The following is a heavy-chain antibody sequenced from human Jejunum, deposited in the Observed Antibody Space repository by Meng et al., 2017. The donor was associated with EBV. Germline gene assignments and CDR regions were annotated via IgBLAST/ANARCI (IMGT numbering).Heavy chain of an antibody. Sequence: DSGGRLVKPGGSLRPYCVASGLNFNNAWMTWVRQAPGNGLEWVGRIKSKAAGETIDYAAPVQGRFTISRDDSKNTMYLQMNSLRTEDTAVYYCLPSFDSWGQGTLVTVSS. CDR2: IKSKAAGETI. CDR3: LPSFDS. J-gene: IGHJ4*02. V-gene: IGHV3-15*01. CDR1: GLNFNNAW.